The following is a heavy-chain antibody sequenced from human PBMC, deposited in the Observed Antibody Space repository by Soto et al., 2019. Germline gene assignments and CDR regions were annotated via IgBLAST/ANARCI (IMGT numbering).Heavy chain of an antibody. D-gene: IGHD3-3*01. J-gene: IGHJ5*02. CDR1: GGSISSGGYS. Sequence: SETLSLTCAVSGGSISSGGYSWSWIRQPPGKGLEWIGYIYYSGSTNYNPSLKSRVTISVDTSKNQFSLKLSSVTAADTAVYYCARVLFGRGNWFDPWGQGTLVTVSS. CDR3: ARVLFGRGNWFDP. CDR2: IYYSGST. V-gene: IGHV4-61*08.